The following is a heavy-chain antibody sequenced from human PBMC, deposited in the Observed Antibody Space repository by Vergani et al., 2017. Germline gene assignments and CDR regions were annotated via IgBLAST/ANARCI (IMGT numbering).Heavy chain of an antibody. Sequence: VQLVQSGTEMKKPGSSVKVSCKASGGTFDSYSFHWVRQAPGQGLEWMGKNIPISGSSDFAQHFHDRITLTADESTTSAYMELRNLRSEDTAIYYCAMGYDVLSNYLLFWGQGTVVTVSP. D-gene: IGHD3-9*01. CDR2: NIPISGSS. CDR3: AMGYDVLSNYLLF. J-gene: IGHJ4*02. V-gene: IGHV1-69*15. CDR1: GGTFDSYS.